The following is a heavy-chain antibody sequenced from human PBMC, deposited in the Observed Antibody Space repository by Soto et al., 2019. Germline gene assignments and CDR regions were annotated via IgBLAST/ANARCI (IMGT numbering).Heavy chain of an antibody. D-gene: IGHD6-19*01. Sequence: QVQLQESGPGLVKPSETLSLTCTVSGGSISSYYWSWIRQPPGKGLEWIGFIYYSESTNYNPPLQSRVTISGDTSKNQFSLRLTSVTAADTAVYYCARAVEMYASGWYYFDYGGQGTLVTVSS. J-gene: IGHJ4*02. V-gene: IGHV4-59*01. CDR3: ARAVEMYASGWYYFDY. CDR2: IYYSEST. CDR1: GGSISSYY.